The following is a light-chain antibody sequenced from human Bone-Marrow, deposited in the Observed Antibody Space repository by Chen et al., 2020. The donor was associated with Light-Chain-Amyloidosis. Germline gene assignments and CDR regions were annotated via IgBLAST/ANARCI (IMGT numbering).Light chain of an antibody. Sequence: DIVMTQSPATLSLSPGERATLSCRASQSVKTDLAWYQQKPGQAPRLLIYDASNRATGIPARFSGIGSGTDFSLTISSLEPGDFAVYYCQQSTNWPLTFGGGTKVEIK. CDR2: DAS. CDR1: QSVKTD. CDR3: QQSTNWPLT. V-gene: IGKV3-11*01. J-gene: IGKJ4*01.